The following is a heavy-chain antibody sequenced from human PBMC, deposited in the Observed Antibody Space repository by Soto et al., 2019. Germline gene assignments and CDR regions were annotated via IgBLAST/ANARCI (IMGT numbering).Heavy chain of an antibody. Sequence: QVQLQESGPGLVKPSQTLSLTCTVSGGSISSGGYYWSWIRQPPGKGLEWIGYIYYSGSTYYNPSLKSRVTISVDTSKNEFSLKLSAVTAADTAVYYCARGRGGYIVGVVAATEGAWDIWGQGTMVTVAS. D-gene: IGHD2-15*01. CDR3: ARGRGGYIVGVVAATEGAWDI. CDR2: IYYSGST. V-gene: IGHV4-31*03. J-gene: IGHJ3*02. CDR1: GGSISSGGYY.